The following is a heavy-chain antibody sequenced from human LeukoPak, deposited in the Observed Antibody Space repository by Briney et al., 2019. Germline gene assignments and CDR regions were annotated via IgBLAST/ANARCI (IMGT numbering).Heavy chain of an antibody. D-gene: IGHD3-10*01. Sequence: PGGSLRLSCAASGFTFSSYWMSWVRQAPGKGLEWVANIKQDGSEKYYVDSVKGRFTIPRDNAKNSLYLQMNSLRAEDTAVYYCERGRDGSGSYVYYYYMDVWGKGTTVTVSS. CDR2: IKQDGSEK. CDR1: GFTFSSYW. V-gene: IGHV3-7*01. CDR3: ERGRDGSGSYVYYYYMDV. J-gene: IGHJ6*03.